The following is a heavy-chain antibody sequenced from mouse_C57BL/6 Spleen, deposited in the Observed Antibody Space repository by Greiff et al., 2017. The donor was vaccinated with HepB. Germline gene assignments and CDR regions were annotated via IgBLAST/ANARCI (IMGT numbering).Heavy chain of an antibody. V-gene: IGHV1-26*01. D-gene: IGHD1-1*01. CDR1: GYTFTDYY. CDR2: INPNNGGT. J-gene: IGHJ2*01. CDR3: ARYGYYYGFDY. Sequence: VQLKQSGPELVKPGASVKISCKASGYTFTDYYMNWVKQSHGKSLEWIGDINPNNGGTSYNQKFKGKATLTVDKSSSTAYMELRSLTSEDSAVYYCARYGYYYGFDYWGQGTTLTVSS.